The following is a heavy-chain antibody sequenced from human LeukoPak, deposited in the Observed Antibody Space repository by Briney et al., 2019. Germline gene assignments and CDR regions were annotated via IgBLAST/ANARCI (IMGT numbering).Heavy chain of an antibody. CDR1: GGSISSYY. V-gene: IGHV4-59*08. Sequence: KPSETLSLTCTVSGGSISSYYWSWIRQPPGKGLEWIGYIYYSGRTKYNPSLKSRVTISVDTSKNQFSLKLSSVTAADTAVYYCARGARAGYNLEPFDYWGQGTLVTVSS. D-gene: IGHD5-24*01. CDR3: ARGARAGYNLEPFDY. CDR2: IYYSGRT. J-gene: IGHJ4*02.